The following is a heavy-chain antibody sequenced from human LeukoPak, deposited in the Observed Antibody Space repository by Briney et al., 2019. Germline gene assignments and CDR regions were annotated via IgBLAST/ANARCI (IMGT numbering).Heavy chain of an antibody. J-gene: IGHJ4*02. CDR1: GGSFSGYY. CDR2: INHSGST. Sequence: SETLSLTCAVYGGSFSGYYWSWIRQPPGKGLEWIGEINHSGSTNYNPSLKSRVTISVDTSKNQFSLKLSSVTAADTAVYYCARASIVVVPGYYFDYWGQETLVTVSS. V-gene: IGHV4-34*01. D-gene: IGHD2-2*01. CDR3: ARASIVVVPGYYFDY.